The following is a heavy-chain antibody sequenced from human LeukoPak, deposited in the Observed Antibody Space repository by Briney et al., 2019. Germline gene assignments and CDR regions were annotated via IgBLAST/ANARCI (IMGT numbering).Heavy chain of an antibody. Sequence: PGGSLRLSCAASGFIFSSYAMSWGRQAPGKGLEWVSSISSSSTSIYYADSLKDRFTISRDNAKNSVYLQMNSLTAEDTAVYYCARDHSYYFDYWGQGTLVTVSS. CDR1: GFIFSSYA. CDR3: ARDHSYYFDY. CDR2: ISSSSTSI. D-gene: IGHD2-21*01. V-gene: IGHV3-21*01. J-gene: IGHJ4*02.